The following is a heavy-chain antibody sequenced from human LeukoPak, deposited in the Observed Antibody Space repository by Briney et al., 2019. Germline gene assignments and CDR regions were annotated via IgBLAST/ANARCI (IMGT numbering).Heavy chain of an antibody. V-gene: IGHV1-69*06. Sequence: SVKVSCKASGGSFSTSTISWVRQAPGQGLEWMGGIIPLFGAANYAQKFKGRVTITADKSTSTAYMELSTLRSEDTAVYYCARDNPNYGGNWFDPWGQGTMVTVTS. CDR2: IIPLFGAA. CDR1: GGSFSTST. D-gene: IGHD4-23*01. CDR3: ARDNPNYGGNWFDP. J-gene: IGHJ5*02.